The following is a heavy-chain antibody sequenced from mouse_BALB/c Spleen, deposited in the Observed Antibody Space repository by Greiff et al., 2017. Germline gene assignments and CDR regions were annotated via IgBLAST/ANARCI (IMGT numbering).Heavy chain of an antibody. CDR2: IWAGGST. CDR1: GFSLTSYG. Sequence: VQLKESGPGLVAPSQSLSITCTVSGFSLTSYGVHWVRQPPGKGLEWLGVIWAGGSTNYNSALMSRLSISKDNSKSQVFLKMNSLQTDDTAMYYCAGPPNYYGSSYEAMDYWGQGTSVTVSS. D-gene: IGHD1-1*01. J-gene: IGHJ4*01. CDR3: AGPPNYYGSSYEAMDY. V-gene: IGHV2-9*02.